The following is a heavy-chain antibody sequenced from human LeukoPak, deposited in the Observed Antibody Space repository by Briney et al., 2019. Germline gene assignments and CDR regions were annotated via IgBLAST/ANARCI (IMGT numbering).Heavy chain of an antibody. J-gene: IGHJ4*02. CDR3: AKTAYYYNSSGPFDY. V-gene: IGHV3-43*01. D-gene: IGHD3-22*01. CDR2: ISWDGGST. CDR1: GFTFDDYT. Sequence: PGGTLRLSCAASGFTFDDYTMPWVRHAPGKGLEWVSLISWDGGSTYYADSVRGRFTISRDNSKNSLYLQMNSLRTEDTALYYCAKTAYYYNSSGPFDYWGQGTLVTVSS.